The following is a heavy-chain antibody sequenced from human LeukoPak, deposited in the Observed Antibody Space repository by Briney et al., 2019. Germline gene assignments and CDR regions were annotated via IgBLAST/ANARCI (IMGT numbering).Heavy chain of an antibody. V-gene: IGHV4-30-4*01. D-gene: IGHD4-17*01. CDR3: ARMTTVTQPPGD. Sequence: SETLSLTCTVSGGSISSGDYCWSWLRQPPGKGPEWIGFIYYSGSTYYNPSLKSRVTISVDTSKNQFSLKLSSVTAADTAVYYCARMTTVTQPPGDWGQGTLVTVSS. J-gene: IGHJ4*02. CDR2: IYYSGST. CDR1: GGSISSGDYC.